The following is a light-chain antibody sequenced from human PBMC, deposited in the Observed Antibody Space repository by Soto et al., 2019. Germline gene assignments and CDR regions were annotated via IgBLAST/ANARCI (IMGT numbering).Light chain of an antibody. J-gene: IGKJ4*01. V-gene: IGKV3D-15*01. CDR3: QQYDDWLRLT. Sequence: EIVMTQYPATLSVSPGERATLSCRASQSVNIYLAWYQQKPGQAPRLLIFGASSRATGIPARFSGSGSGTEFNLTISSLQSEDFAVYFCQQYDDWLRLTFGGGTKVDIK. CDR1: QSVNIY. CDR2: GAS.